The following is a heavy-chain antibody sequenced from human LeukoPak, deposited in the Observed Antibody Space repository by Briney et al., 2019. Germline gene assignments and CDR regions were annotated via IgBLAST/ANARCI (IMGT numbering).Heavy chain of an antibody. V-gene: IGHV1-46*01. Sequence: ASVKVSCKASGYTFTDYYIHWVRQAPGQGLEWMGIINPSGGSTIYAQKFQGRVTMTRDMSTSTVYMELSSLRSEDTAVYYCARDPKDDTSGYYYFDYWGQGTLVTVSS. D-gene: IGHD3-22*01. CDR1: GYTFTDYY. CDR3: ARDPKDDTSGYYYFDY. J-gene: IGHJ4*02. CDR2: INPSGGST.